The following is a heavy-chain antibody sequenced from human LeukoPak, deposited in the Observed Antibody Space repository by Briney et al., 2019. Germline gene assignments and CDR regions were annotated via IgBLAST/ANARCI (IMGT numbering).Heavy chain of an antibody. J-gene: IGHJ4*02. V-gene: IGHV4-61*09. CDR1: GYPINSGYY. D-gene: IGHD2-2*02. CDR3: ARCTSTSCYNFDY. Sequence: SETLSLTCSVSGYPINSGYYWNWIRQSAGRGLEWIGHIYTTGTTNCNPSLKSRVTISLDTSKNQFSLKLNSVTAADTAVYYCARCTSTSCYNFDYWGQGTLVTVSS. CDR2: IYTTGTT.